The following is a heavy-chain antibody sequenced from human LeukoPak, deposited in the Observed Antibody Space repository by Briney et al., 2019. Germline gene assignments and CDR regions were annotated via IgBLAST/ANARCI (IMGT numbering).Heavy chain of an antibody. Sequence: SETLSLTCAVYGGSFSGYYWSWIRQRPGKGLWWTGEINHSRRTNYNPSLKSRVTISVDTSKNQFSLKLSSVTAADTAVYYCARGRGMIVVVTTRDAFDIWGQGTMVTVSS. D-gene: IGHD3-22*01. V-gene: IGHV4-34*01. CDR3: ARGRGMIVVVTTRDAFDI. CDR2: INHSRRT. J-gene: IGHJ3*02. CDR1: GGSFSGYY.